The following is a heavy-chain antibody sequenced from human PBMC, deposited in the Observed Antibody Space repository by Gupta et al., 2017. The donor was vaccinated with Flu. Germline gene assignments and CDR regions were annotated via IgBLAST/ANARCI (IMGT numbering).Heavy chain of an antibody. Sequence: WISQAQGKGREWVSYISSAGGGIEYSDSVKGGFTVSRDNAKESLYLQMNSRGVEDTDKYYCVRAGWSWLPFDAWESWGRGTVVTVSS. J-gene: IGHJ4*03. D-gene: IGHD1-26*01. CDR2: ISSAGGGI. V-gene: IGHV3-11*01. CDR3: VRAGWSWLPFDAWES.